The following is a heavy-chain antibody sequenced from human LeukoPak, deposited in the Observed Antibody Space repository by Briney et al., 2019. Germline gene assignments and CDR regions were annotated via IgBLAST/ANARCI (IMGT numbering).Heavy chain of an antibody. CDR1: GGTFSSYA. D-gene: IGHD1-26*01. CDR2: VIPILGIA. V-gene: IGHV1-69*04. J-gene: IGHJ5*02. Sequence: SVKVSCKASGGTFSSYAISWVRQAPGQGLEWMGRVIPILGIANYAQKFQGRVTITADKSTSTAYMELSSLRSEDTAVYYCASGTKSASWFDPWGQGTLVTVSS. CDR3: ASGTKSASWFDP.